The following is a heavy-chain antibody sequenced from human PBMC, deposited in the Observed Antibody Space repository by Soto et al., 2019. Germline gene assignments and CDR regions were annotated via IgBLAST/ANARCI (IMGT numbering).Heavy chain of an antibody. Sequence: QVQLQQWGAGLLKPSETLSLTCAVYGGSFSDYYWSWIRQPPGKGLEWIGEINHSGSTNYNPSLKSRVTISVDTSKNQFSLKLCSVTAADTAVYYCAREVWGSGRIRFDPWGQGTLVTVSS. CDR3: AREVWGSGRIRFDP. D-gene: IGHD3-10*01. CDR2: INHSGST. V-gene: IGHV4-34*01. J-gene: IGHJ5*02. CDR1: GGSFSDYY.